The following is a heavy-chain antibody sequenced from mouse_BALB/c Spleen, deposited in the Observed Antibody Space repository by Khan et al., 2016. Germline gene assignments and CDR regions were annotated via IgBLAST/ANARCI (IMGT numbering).Heavy chain of an antibody. D-gene: IGHD2-3*01. V-gene: IGHV9-3*02. CDR1: GYTFTNYG. Sequence: QIQLVQSGPELKKPGETVKISCKASGYTFTNYGMNWVKQAPGKGLKWMGWINTNTGEPTYAEEFKGRFAFSLETSASTAYLQINNLKNEDTATXFCARRDGYYAWFAYWGQGTLVTVSA. CDR2: INTNTGEP. CDR3: ARRDGYYAWFAY. J-gene: IGHJ3*01.